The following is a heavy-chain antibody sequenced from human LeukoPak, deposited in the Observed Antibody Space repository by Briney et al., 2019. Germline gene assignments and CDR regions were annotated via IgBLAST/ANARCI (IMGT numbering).Heavy chain of an antibody. Sequence: SETLSLTCTVSGGSISSYYWSWIRQPAGKGLEWIGRIYTSGSTNYNPSLKSRVTISVDTSKNQFSLKLSSVTAADTAVYYCARCSKEQIYFQHWGQGTLVTVSS. J-gene: IGHJ1*01. D-gene: IGHD4-11*01. V-gene: IGHV4-4*07. CDR3: ARCSKEQIYFQH. CDR2: IYTSGST. CDR1: GGSISSYY.